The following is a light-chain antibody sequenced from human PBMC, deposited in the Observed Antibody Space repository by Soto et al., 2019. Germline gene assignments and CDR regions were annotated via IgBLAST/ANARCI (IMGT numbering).Light chain of an antibody. Sequence: EIVMTQSPATLSVSPGERATLSCRASQSVSSNLAWYQQKPGQTPRLLIYGASTWATGVPARFSGSGSGTEFTLTISSLQPDDFATYYCQQYNSYSRTFGQGTKVDIK. J-gene: IGKJ1*01. CDR3: QQYNSYSRT. V-gene: IGKV3-15*01. CDR2: GAS. CDR1: QSVSSN.